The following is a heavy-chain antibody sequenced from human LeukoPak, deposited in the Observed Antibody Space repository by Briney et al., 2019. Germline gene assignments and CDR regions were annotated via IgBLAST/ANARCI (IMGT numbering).Heavy chain of an antibody. V-gene: IGHV1-69*05. CDR1: GGTFSSYA. CDR3: ARDASTYYYGSGSY. D-gene: IGHD3-10*01. CDR2: VIPIFGTA. J-gene: IGHJ4*02. Sequence: SVKVSCKASGGTFSSYAISWVRQAPGQGLEWMGGVIPIFGTANYAQKFQGRVTITTDESTSTAYMELRSLRSDDTAVYYCARDASTYYYGSGSYWGQGTLVTVSS.